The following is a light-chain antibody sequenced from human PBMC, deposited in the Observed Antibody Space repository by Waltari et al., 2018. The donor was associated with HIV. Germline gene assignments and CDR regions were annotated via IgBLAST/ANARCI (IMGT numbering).Light chain of an antibody. J-gene: IGKJ1*01. CDR1: QSVGSK. CDR3: QQYSDWPPWA. V-gene: IGKV3-15*01. Sequence: EIVVTQSPDTLSVSPGQRATLSCRPSQSVGSKFAWYQQKPGQAPRLLIYSASTRATGIPAGFSGSGSGTEFTLTSSSLQSEDFGSYYCQQYSDWPPWAFGQGTKVEI. CDR2: SAS.